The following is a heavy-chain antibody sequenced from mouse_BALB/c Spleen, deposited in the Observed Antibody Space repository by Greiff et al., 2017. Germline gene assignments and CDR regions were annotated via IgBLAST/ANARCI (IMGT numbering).Heavy chain of an antibody. CDR3: ARKGEYRYAGFDY. V-gene: IGHV2-2*02. J-gene: IGHJ2*01. D-gene: IGHD2-14*01. CDR1: GFSLTGYC. CDR2: IWSGGST. Sequence: QVQLKESGPGLVAPSQSLSITCTVSGFSLTGYCVHWVRQSPGKGLEWLGVIWSGGSTDDNAAFISRLSISKDNSKSHVFFKMNSLQANDTAIYYYARKGEYRYAGFDYWGQGTTLTVSS.